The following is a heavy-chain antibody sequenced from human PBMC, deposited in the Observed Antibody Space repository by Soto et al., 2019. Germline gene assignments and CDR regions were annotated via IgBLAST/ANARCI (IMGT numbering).Heavy chain of an antibody. Sequence: EVQLLESGGGLVQPGGSLRLSCAASGFTFSSYAMNWVRQAPGKGLEWVSIISGSGDSTYYADSVKGRFTISRDNTKNTLYLQMNSLRAEDTAVYYCANKFFSGSGSYRGWFDPGAREPWSPSPQ. CDR3: ANKFFSGSGSYRGWFDP. D-gene: IGHD3-10*01. J-gene: IGHJ5*02. V-gene: IGHV3-23*01. CDR2: ISGSGDST. CDR1: GFTFSSYA.